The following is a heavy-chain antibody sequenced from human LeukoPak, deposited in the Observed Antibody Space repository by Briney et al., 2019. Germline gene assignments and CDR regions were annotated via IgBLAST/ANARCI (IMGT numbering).Heavy chain of an antibody. J-gene: IGHJ4*02. Sequence: VASVKVSCKASGYTFTSYYMHWVRQAPGQGLEWMGIINPSGGSTSYAQKFQGRVTMTRDTSTSTVYMELSSLRSEDTAVYYCARDRPHLNTIMITGIDYWGQGTLVTVSS. CDR2: INPSGGST. V-gene: IGHV1-46*01. D-gene: IGHD3-16*01. CDR1: GYTFTSYY. CDR3: ARDRPHLNTIMITGIDY.